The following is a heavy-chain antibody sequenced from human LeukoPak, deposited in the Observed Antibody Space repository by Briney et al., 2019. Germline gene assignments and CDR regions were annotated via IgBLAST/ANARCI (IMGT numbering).Heavy chain of an antibody. CDR2: IKQDGGEK. V-gene: IGHV3-7*01. CDR1: GFTFSNYY. D-gene: IGHD5-12*01. J-gene: IGHJ6*03. Sequence: GGSLRLSCVASGFTFSNYYMSWVRQAPGKGLEGVASIKQDGGEKYYVDSVKGRFTISRDNAKNSQSLQMNSLRAEDTAVYYCVREVRGYDYYYYYYTDVWGKGTTVTVSS. CDR3: VREVRGYDYYYYYYTDV.